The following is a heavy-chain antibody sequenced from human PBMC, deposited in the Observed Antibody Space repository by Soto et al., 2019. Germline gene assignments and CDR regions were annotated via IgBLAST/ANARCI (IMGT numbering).Heavy chain of an antibody. J-gene: IGHJ4*02. CDR2: IIPIFGTA. Sequence: SAKVSCKASGVTFSSYAISWPRQAHGQGLEWMGGIIPIFGTANYAQKFQGRVTITADESTSTAYMELSSLRSEDTAVYYCARTPRGYYDSSGYYYPFDYWGQGTLVTVSS. CDR3: ARTPRGYYDSSGYYYPFDY. CDR1: GVTFSSYA. V-gene: IGHV1-69*13. D-gene: IGHD3-22*01.